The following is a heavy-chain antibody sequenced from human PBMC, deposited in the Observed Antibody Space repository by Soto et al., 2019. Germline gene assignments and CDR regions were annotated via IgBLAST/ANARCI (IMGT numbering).Heavy chain of an antibody. V-gene: IGHV1-69*02. Sequence: SVKVSCKASGGTFSSYTISWVRQAPGQGLEWMGRIIPILGIANYAQKFQGRVTITADKSTSTAYMELSSLRSEDTAVYYCARAVLSCGSYSLPSPDLFDYRAQRTLDTGSS. J-gene: IGHJ4*02. CDR2: IIPILGIA. CDR3: ARAVLSCGSYSLPSPDLFDY. D-gene: IGHD1-26*01. CDR1: GGTFSSYT.